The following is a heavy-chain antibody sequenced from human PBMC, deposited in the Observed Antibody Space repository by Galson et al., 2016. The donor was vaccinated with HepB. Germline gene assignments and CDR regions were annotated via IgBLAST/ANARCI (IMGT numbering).Heavy chain of an antibody. J-gene: IGHJ4*02. V-gene: IGHV3-33*01. D-gene: IGHD3-10*01. CDR1: GFTFRNYA. CDR3: AREAVLWFQGGGFDF. CDR2: VWHDGAKT. Sequence: SLRLSCAASGFTFRNYAIHWVRQAPGKGLEWVAVVWHDGAKTFYEDSVKGRFAISRDNSKNTVSLQLSGLSAEDSALYYCAREAVLWFQGGGFDFWGQGTLVTVSS.